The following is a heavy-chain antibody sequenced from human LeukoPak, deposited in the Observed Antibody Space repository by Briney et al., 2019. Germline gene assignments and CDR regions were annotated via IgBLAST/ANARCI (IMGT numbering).Heavy chain of an antibody. V-gene: IGHV5-51*01. CDR1: GYTSFTYW. CDR2: IYPGDSDV. Sequence: GESLKISCQISGYTSFTYWIAWVRQRPGKGLEWMGVIYPGDSDVKYSPSIGDLVTISADKFTDTAYLEWRSLRASDTAIYYCASRYTGTLRGAYDMWGQGTTVTVSS. CDR3: ASRYTGTLRGAYDM. D-gene: IGHD5-24*01. J-gene: IGHJ3*02.